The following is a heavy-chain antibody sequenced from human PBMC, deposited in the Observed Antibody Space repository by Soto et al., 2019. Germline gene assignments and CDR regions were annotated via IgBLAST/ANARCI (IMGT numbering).Heavy chain of an antibody. V-gene: IGHV4-39*01. D-gene: IGHD2-15*01. CDR2: IYYSGST. CDR3: ARPYCSGDTCYSGHSNWFDP. J-gene: IGHJ5*02. CDR1: GGSISSSSYY. Sequence: QLQLQESGPGLVKPSETLSLICTVSGGSISSSSYYWGWIRQPPGKGLEWIGGIYYSGSTYYNPSLKSRVSISLDTSQNQFSLKLSSVTAADTAVYYCARPYCSGDTCYSGHSNWFDPWGQGTLVTVSS.